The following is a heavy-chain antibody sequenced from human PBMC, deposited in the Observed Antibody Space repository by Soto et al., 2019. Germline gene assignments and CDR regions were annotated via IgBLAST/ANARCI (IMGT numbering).Heavy chain of an antibody. CDR2: MNPNSGNT. CDR3: AREHSSSWRFDY. V-gene: IGHV1-8*01. CDR1: GYTFTSYD. J-gene: IGHJ4*02. D-gene: IGHD6-13*01. Sequence: QVQLVQSGAEVKKPGATVKVSCKASGYTFTSYDINWVRQATGQGLEWMGWMNPNSGNTGYAQKFQGRVTMTRNTSISTAYMEQSSLRSEDTAVYYCAREHSSSWRFDYWGQGTLVTVSS.